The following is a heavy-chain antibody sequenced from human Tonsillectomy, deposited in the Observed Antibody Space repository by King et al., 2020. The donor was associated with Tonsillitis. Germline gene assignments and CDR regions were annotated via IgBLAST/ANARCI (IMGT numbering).Heavy chain of an antibody. CDR3: AISGNYSALGY. V-gene: IGHV3-11*01. J-gene: IGHJ4*02. D-gene: IGHD1-7*01. Sequence: VQLVESGGGLVKPGGSLRLSCAASGFTFSDFYMNWIRQAPGKGLEWLSYISSSGSTIYYADSMKGRFTISRDNAKSSLYLQMNSLRADDTAVYYCAISGNYSALGYWGLGTQVTVSS. CDR1: GFTFSDFY. CDR2: ISSSGSTI.